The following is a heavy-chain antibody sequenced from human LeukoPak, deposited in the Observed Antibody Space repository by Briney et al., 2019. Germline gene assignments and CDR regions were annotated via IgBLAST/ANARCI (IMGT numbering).Heavy chain of an antibody. Sequence: GGSLRLSCAASGFTFSSYSMNWVRQAPGKGLEWVSSISSSSSYIYYADSVKGRFTISRDNAKNSLYLQMNSLRAEDTAVYYCARGTIVVVPAAIFFRFDPWGQGTLVTVSS. CDR1: GFTFSSYS. CDR2: ISSSSSYI. V-gene: IGHV3-21*01. CDR3: ARGTIVVVPAAIFFRFDP. J-gene: IGHJ5*02. D-gene: IGHD2-2*01.